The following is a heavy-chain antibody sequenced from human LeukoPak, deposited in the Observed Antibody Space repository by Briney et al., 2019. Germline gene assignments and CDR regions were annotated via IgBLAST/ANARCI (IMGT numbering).Heavy chain of an antibody. Sequence: GASVKVSCKASGGTFSSYAISWVRQAPGQGLEWMGGIIPIFGTANYAQKFQGRVTITTDESTSTAYMELSSLRSEDTPVYYCARLVDSSSSGGFWFDPWGQGTLVTVSS. D-gene: IGHD6-6*01. CDR3: ARLVDSSSSGGFWFDP. CDR1: GGTFSSYA. V-gene: IGHV1-69*05. CDR2: IIPIFGTA. J-gene: IGHJ5*02.